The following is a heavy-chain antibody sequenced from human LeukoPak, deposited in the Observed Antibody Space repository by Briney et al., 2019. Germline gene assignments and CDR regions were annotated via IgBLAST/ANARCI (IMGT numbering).Heavy chain of an antibody. CDR2: IYSGGST. Sequence: GGSLRLSCAASGFTVSSNYMSWVRQAPGKGLEWVSVIYSGGSTYYADSVKGRFTISRDNSKNTLYLQMNSLRAEDTAVYYCARDPYYYDSSGLGYYWGQGTLVTVSS. CDR3: ARDPYYYDSSGLGYY. CDR1: GFTVSSNY. J-gene: IGHJ4*02. V-gene: IGHV3-66*01. D-gene: IGHD3-22*01.